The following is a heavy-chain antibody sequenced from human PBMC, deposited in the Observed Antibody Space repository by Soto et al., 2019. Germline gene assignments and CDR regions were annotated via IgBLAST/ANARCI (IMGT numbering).Heavy chain of an antibody. V-gene: IGHV4-30-4*01. CDR2: IYYSGNT. Sequence: SETLSLTCSVSGGSISSGYYYWGWIRQPPGKGLEWIGNIYYSGNTYYNPSLKSRLIISIDTSKNQFSLKVGSVTAADTAVYYCAKDDYDILTGYYRSFDYGMDVWGQGTTVTVSS. D-gene: IGHD3-9*01. CDR3: AKDDYDILTGYYRSFDYGMDV. CDR1: GGSISSGYYY. J-gene: IGHJ6*02.